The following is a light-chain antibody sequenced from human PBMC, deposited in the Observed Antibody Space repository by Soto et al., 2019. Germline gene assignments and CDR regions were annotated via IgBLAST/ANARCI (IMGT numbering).Light chain of an antibody. V-gene: IGKV3-15*01. CDR1: QSVSSN. J-gene: IGKJ5*01. CDR2: GAS. CDR3: QQYGSSPSIT. Sequence: EIVMTQSPATLSVSPGERATLSCRASQSVSSNLAWYQQKPGQAPRLLIYGASTRATAIPASFSGSGSGTDFTLTISRLEPEDFAVYYCQQYGSSPSITFGQGTRLEIK.